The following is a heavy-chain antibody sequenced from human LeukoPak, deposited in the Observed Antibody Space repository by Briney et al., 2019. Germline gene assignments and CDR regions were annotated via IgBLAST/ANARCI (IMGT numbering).Heavy chain of an antibody. V-gene: IGHV1-2*02. CDR1: GYTFTGYY. Sequence: ASVKVSCKASGYTFTGYYMHWVRQAPGQGLEWMGWINPNSGGTNYAQKYQGRVTMTRDTSISAAYMELSRLRSDDTAVYYCARDLSGYCSSTSCYAFADFDYWGQGTLVTVPS. D-gene: IGHD2-2*01. J-gene: IGHJ4*02. CDR3: ARDLSGYCSSTSCYAFADFDY. CDR2: INPNSGGT.